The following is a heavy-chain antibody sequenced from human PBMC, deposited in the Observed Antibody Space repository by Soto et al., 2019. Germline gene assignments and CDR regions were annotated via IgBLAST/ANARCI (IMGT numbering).Heavy chain of an antibody. CDR3: ASDLGWAFDS. CDR1: GFTFSTFS. J-gene: IGHJ4*02. CDR2: ISGGGRPI. V-gene: IGHV3-48*02. D-gene: IGHD6-19*01. Sequence: EVQLVESGGGSVQPGGSLRLSCAASGFTFSTFSMNWVRQAPGRGLEWISYISGGGRPISYADSVKGRFTISRDNAKNSLYLQMDSLTDEDTAVYYCASDLGWAFDSWGQGTRVTVSS.